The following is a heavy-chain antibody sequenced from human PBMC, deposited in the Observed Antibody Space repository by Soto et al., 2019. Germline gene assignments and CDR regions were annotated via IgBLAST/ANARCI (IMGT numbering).Heavy chain of an antibody. V-gene: IGHV4-34*01. Sequence: QVQLQQWGAGLLKPSETLSLTCAVYGGSFSGYYWSWIRQPPGKGLEWIGEINHSGSTNYNPSLKKRVTISVGTSKDQFSQKLSSVTAADTAVYYCARGPAGGYYYYGMDVWGQGTTVTVFS. J-gene: IGHJ6*02. D-gene: IGHD6-13*01. CDR1: GGSFSGYY. CDR2: INHSGST. CDR3: ARGPAGGYYYYGMDV.